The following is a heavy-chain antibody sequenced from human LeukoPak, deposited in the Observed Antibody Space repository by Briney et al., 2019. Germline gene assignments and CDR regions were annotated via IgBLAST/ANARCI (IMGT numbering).Heavy chain of an antibody. CDR1: GFTFSSYW. V-gene: IGHV3-7*01. CDR3: ARERWVGELGDAFDI. CDR2: IKQDGREK. D-gene: IGHD3-10*01. J-gene: IGHJ3*02. Sequence: PGGSLRLSCAASGFTFSSYWMSWVRQAPGKGLEWVANIKQDGREKYYVDSVKGRFTISRDNAKNSLYLQMNSLRAEDTAVYYCARERWVGELGDAFDIWGQGTMVTVSS.